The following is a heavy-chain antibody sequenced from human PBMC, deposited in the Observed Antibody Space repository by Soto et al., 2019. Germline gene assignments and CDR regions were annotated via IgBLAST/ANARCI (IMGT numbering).Heavy chain of an antibody. CDR1: GGSFSGYY. V-gene: IGHV4-34*01. CDR2: INHSGST. J-gene: IGHJ4*02. Sequence: SETLSLTFAVYGGSFSGYYWSWIRQPPGKGLEWIGEINHSGSTNYNPSLKSRVTISVDTSKNQFSLKLSSVTAADTAVYYCARAGSGYYYPSYWGQGTLVTVSS. D-gene: IGHD3-22*01. CDR3: ARAGSGYYYPSY.